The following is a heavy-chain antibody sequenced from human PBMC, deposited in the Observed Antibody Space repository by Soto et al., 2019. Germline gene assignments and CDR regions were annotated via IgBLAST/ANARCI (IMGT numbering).Heavy chain of an antibody. CDR3: AKRTFIAVAGTLDY. J-gene: IGHJ4*02. Sequence: PVGSLRLSCAASGFTFSGYSMRWVRQAPGKGLAWVSSFSGSGGNTYYAYCVNGRFTTARDNSKNTLYLQMNSLRAEDTAVYDCAKRTFIAVAGTLDYWGQGTPGTSSS. V-gene: IGHV3-23*01. CDR2: FSGSGGNT. CDR1: GFTFSGYS. D-gene: IGHD6-19*01.